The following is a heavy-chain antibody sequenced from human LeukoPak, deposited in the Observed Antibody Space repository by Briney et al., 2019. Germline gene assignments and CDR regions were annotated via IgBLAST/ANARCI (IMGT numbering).Heavy chain of an antibody. CDR2: IIPIFGTS. Sequence: SVKVSCKASGGTFSSSAISWVRQAPGQGLEWMGGIIPIFGTSNYAQKFQGRVTITADKSTTTAYMELSSLRSEDTAVYYCARAHEHYYAGDYWGQGTLVTVSS. J-gene: IGHJ4*02. CDR3: ARAHEHYYAGDY. V-gene: IGHV1-69*06. D-gene: IGHD3-10*01. CDR1: GGTFSSSA.